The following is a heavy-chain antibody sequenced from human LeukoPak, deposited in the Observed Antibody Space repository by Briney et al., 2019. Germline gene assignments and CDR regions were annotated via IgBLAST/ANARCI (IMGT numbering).Heavy chain of an antibody. V-gene: IGHV3-48*03. D-gene: IGHD1-26*01. J-gene: IGHJ4*02. Sequence: GGSLRLSCAASGFTFSSYEMNWVRQAPGKGLEWVSYISSSGSTIYYADPVKGRFTISRDNAKNSLYLQMNSLRAEDTAVYYCAREGGSYLFDYWGQGTLVTVSS. CDR1: GFTFSSYE. CDR3: AREGGSYLFDY. CDR2: ISSSGSTI.